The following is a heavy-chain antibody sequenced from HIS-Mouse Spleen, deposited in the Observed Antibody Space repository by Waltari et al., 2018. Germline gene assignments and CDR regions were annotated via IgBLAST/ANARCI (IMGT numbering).Heavy chain of an antibody. CDR2: IYSGGST. CDR1: GFTVSSNY. D-gene: IGHD3-22*01. V-gene: IGHV3-66*01. CDR3: ALRTSYYYDSSGYYPDY. Sequence: EVQLVESGGGLVQPGGSLRLSCAASGFTVSSNYMSWVRQAPGKGLEWVSVIYSGGSTYYADSVKGSFTISRDNSKNTLYLQMNSLRAEDTAVYYCALRTSYYYDSSGYYPDYWGQGTLVTVSS. J-gene: IGHJ4*02.